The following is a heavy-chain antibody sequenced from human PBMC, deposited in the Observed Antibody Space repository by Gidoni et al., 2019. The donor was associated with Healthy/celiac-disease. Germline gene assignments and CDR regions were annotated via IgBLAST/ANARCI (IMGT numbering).Heavy chain of an antibody. V-gene: IGHV7-4-1*02. D-gene: IGHD2-15*01. CDR3: ERRYCSGGSGYDAVDF. Sequence: QVQLVPSGSALKTPAASVTLSCKASGYTFTFYALIWVRQAPGQGLEWMGWINTNSGSPTYAQGFTGRFVFSLDTSVSTAYLQISSLKAEDTDVYYCERRYCSGGSGYDAVDFWGQGTMVTVFS. CDR1: GYTFTFYA. J-gene: IGHJ3*01. CDR2: INTNSGSP.